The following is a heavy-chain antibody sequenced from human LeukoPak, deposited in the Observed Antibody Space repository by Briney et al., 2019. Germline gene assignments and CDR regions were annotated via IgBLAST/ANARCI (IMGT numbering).Heavy chain of an antibody. D-gene: IGHD5-18*01. J-gene: IGHJ4*02. CDR3: ARFVDTAMARDY. CDR2: IYHSGST. Sequence: SQTLSLTCTVSGGSISSGGYYWSWIRQPPGKGLEWIGYIYHSGSTYYNPSLKSRVTISVDTSKNQFSLKLSSVTAADTAVYYCARFVDTAMARDYWGQGTLVTVSS. V-gene: IGHV4-30-2*01. CDR1: GGSISSGGYY.